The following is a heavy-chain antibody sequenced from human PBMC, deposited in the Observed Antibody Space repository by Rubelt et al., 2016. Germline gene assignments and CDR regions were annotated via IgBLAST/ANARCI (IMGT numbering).Heavy chain of an antibody. CDR2: ISSSSSYI. J-gene: IGHJ6*02. V-gene: IGHV3-21*01. D-gene: IGHD5-12*01. CDR3: ARDDDARWISGWVGMDV. Sequence: GLEWVSSISSSSSYIYYADSVKGRFTLSRDNAKNSLYLQMNSLRAEDTAVYYCARDDDARWISGWVGMDVWGQGTTVTVSS.